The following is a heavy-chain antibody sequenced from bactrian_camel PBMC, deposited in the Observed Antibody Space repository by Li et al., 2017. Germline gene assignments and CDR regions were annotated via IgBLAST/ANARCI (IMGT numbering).Heavy chain of an antibody. V-gene: IGHV3S53*01. CDR3: AAERGDSCSFYTDAVSDDWNY. CDR1: GDIISTYC. D-gene: IGHD4*01. J-gene: IGHJ4*01. CDR2: VDDDGST. Sequence: VQLVESGGGSVQAGGSLRLSCAVSGDIISTYCMAWFRQTPGKEREGVAEVDDDGSTTYVDSVKGRFTISKDNAKNIFYLQMNSLKPDDTAMYYCAAERGDSCSFYTDAVSDDWNYWGHGTQVTVS.